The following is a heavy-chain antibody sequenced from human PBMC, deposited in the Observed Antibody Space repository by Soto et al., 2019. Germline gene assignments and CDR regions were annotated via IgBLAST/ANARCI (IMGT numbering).Heavy chain of an antibody. CDR1: GGSISSSSYY. D-gene: IGHD5-18*01. J-gene: IGHJ6*02. Sequence: PSETLSLTCTVSGGSISSSSYYWGWIRQPPGKGLEWIGSIYYSGSTYYNPSLKSRVTISVDTSKNQFSLKLSSVTAADTAAYYCASPLRSGYSYGYDYYYGMDVWGQGTTVTVSS. CDR3: ASPLRSGYSYGYDYYYGMDV. CDR2: IYYSGST. V-gene: IGHV4-39*01.